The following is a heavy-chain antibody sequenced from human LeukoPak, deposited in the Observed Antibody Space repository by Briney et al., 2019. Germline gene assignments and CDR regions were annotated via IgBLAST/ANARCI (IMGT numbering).Heavy chain of an antibody. CDR1: GYTFTSYY. CDR2: INPSGGST. D-gene: IGHD3-22*01. CDR3: ARPGDSSGYSASFDY. J-gene: IGHJ4*02. Sequence: ASVKVSCKASGYTFTSYYMHWVRQAPGQGLEWMGIINPSGGSTSYAQKFQGRVTMTRNTSISTAYMELSSLRSEDTAVYYCARPGDSSGYSASFDYWGQGTLVTVSS. V-gene: IGHV1-46*01.